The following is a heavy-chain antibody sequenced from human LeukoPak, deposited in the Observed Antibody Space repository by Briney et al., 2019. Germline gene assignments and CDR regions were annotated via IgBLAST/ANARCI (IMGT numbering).Heavy chain of an antibody. CDR1: GFTFSSYG. J-gene: IGHJ4*02. Sequence: GGSLRLSCAASGFTFSSYGMHWVRQAPGKGLEWVAVISYDGSNKYYADSVKGRFTISRDNSKNTLYLQMNSLRAEDTAVYYCAGGRQNYGDYPYWGQGTLVTVSS. D-gene: IGHD4-17*01. V-gene: IGHV3-30*03. CDR3: AGGRQNYGDYPY. CDR2: ISYDGSNK.